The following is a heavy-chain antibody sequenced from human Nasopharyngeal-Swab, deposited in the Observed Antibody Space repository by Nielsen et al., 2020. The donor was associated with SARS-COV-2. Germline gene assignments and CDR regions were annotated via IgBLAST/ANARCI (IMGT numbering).Heavy chain of an antibody. J-gene: IGHJ4*02. Sequence: SVKVSCKASGGTFSSYATSWVRQAPGQGLEWMGGIIPIFGTANYAQKFQGRVTITADESTSTAYMELSSLRSEDTAVYYCARGEGSYTRSFDYWGQGTLVTVSS. CDR3: ARGEGSYTRSFDY. CDR2: IIPIFGTA. CDR1: GGTFSSYA. D-gene: IGHD1-26*01. V-gene: IGHV1-69*13.